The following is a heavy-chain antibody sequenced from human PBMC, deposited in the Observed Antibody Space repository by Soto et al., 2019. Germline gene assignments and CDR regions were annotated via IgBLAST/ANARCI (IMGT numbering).Heavy chain of an antibody. Sequence: QVQLVESGGGVVQPGRPLRLSCAASGFTFSSYAMHWVRQAPGKGLEWVAVISYDGSNGYYADSVKGRLTLSRDNPKNTLYLQMNSLRVEDTAVYYCARGSAYYYGSGPSKFDPWGQGTLVTFSS. J-gene: IGHJ5*02. CDR2: ISYDGSNG. CDR1: GFTFSSYA. CDR3: ARGSAYYYGSGPSKFDP. D-gene: IGHD3-10*01. V-gene: IGHV3-30-3*01.